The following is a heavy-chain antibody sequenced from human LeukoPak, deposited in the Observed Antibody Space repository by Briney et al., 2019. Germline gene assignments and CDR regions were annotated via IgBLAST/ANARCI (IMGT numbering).Heavy chain of an antibody. CDR1: GYTFTGYY. CDR2: IIPILGIA. CDR3: ARDFDY. J-gene: IGHJ4*02. V-gene: IGHV1-69*04. Sequence: SVKVSCKASGYTFTGYYMHWVRQAPGQGLEWMGRIIPILGIANYAQKFQGRVTITADKSTSTAYMELSSLRSEDTAVYYCARDFDYWGQGTLVTVSS.